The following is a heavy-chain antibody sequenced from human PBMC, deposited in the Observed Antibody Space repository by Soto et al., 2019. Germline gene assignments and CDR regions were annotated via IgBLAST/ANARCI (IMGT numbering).Heavy chain of an antibody. CDR1: GGSISSGDYY. V-gene: IGHV4-30-4*01. CDR3: ARDVRWLQLGAFDI. J-gene: IGHJ3*02. CDR2: IYYSWST. D-gene: IGHD5-12*01. Sequence: SETLSLTCTVSGGSISSGDYYWSWIRQPPGKGLEWIGYIYYSWSTYYNPSLKSRVTISVDTSKNQFSLKLSSVTAADTAVYYCARDVRWLQLGAFDIWGQGTMVTVSS.